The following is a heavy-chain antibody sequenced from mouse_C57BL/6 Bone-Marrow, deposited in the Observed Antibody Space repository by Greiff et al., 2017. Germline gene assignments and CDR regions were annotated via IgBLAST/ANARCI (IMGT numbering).Heavy chain of an antibody. D-gene: IGHD2-1*01. Sequence: EVMLVESGGDLVKPGGSLKLSCAASGFTFSSYGMSWVRQTPDKRLEWVATISSGGSYTYYPDSVKGRFTISRDNAKNTLDLQMSSLKSEDTAMYYCATMVTTNAMDYWGQGTSVTVSS. V-gene: IGHV5-6*02. CDR1: GFTFSSYG. CDR3: ATMVTTNAMDY. J-gene: IGHJ4*01. CDR2: ISSGGSYT.